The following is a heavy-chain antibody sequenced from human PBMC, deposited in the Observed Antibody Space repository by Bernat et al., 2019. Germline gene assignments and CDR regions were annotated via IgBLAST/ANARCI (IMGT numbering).Heavy chain of an antibody. J-gene: IGHJ4*02. CDR3: ARGVGPYDYIWGSYRH. CDR1: GYSFTSYW. CDR2: IYPGDSDT. Sequence: EVQLVRSGAEVKKPGESLKISCKGSGYSFTSYWIGWVRQMPGKGLEWMGIIYPGDSDTRYSPSFQGQVTISADKSISTAYLQWSSLKASDTAMYYCARGVGPYDYIWGSYRHWGQGTLVTVSS. V-gene: IGHV5-51*01. D-gene: IGHD3-16*02.